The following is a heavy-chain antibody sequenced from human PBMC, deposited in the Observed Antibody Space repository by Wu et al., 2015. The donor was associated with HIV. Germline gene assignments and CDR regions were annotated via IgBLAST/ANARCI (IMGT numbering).Heavy chain of an antibody. J-gene: IGHJ4*02. D-gene: IGHD1-26*01. CDR1: DHSLTNYG. CDR3: AGEGAYSGSYPKTHYLDS. Sequence: QVQLVQSGAELRKPGSSVRVSCKASDHSLTNYGITWVRQAPGQGLEWMGWISTYNGRTNYAQQFQGRLTVTADTATTTAYMELTSLTSADTAMYFCAGEGAYSGSYPKTHYLDSWGQGTLAPSPQ. V-gene: IGHV1-18*01. CDR2: ISTYNGRT.